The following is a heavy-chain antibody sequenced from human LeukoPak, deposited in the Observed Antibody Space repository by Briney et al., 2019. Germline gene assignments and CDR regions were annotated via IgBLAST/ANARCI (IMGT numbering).Heavy chain of an antibody. V-gene: IGHV4-34*01. Sequence: SETLSFTCAVYGGSFSGDDWSWIRQPPGKGLEWIGEINHSGSTNYNPSLKSRVTISVDTSKNQFSLKLSSVTAADTAVYYCARGGGVVSSYPLDAFDSWGRGTVVTVPS. CDR1: GGSFSGDD. CDR3: ARGGGVVSSYPLDAFDS. CDR2: INHSGST. J-gene: IGHJ3*02.